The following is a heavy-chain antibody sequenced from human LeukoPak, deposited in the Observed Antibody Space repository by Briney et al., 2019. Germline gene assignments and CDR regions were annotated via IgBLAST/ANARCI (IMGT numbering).Heavy chain of an antibody. CDR1: GGSFSGYY. CDR3: AQGATGPSYYYYGMDV. J-gene: IGHJ6*02. CDR2: INHSGSA. D-gene: IGHD1-14*01. V-gene: IGHV4-34*01. Sequence: SETLSLTCAVYGGSFSGYYWSWIRQPPGKGLEWIGEINHSGSANYNPSLKSRVTISVDTSKNQFSLKLSSVTAADTAVYYCAQGATGPSYYYYGMDVWGQGTTVTVSS.